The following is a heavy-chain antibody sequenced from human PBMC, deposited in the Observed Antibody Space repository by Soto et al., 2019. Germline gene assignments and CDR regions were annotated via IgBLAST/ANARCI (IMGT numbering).Heavy chain of an antibody. Sequence: EVQLLESGGGLVQPGGSLRLSCAASGFTFSSYAMSWVRQAPGKGLEWVSAISGSGGSTYYADSVKGRFTISRDNSKNTLYLQMNSLRAEDTAVYHCATLRGRAVPAAAIDYWGQGTLVTVSS. CDR1: GFTFSSYA. V-gene: IGHV3-23*01. CDR2: ISGSGGST. D-gene: IGHD2-2*01. J-gene: IGHJ4*02. CDR3: ATLRGRAVPAAAIDY.